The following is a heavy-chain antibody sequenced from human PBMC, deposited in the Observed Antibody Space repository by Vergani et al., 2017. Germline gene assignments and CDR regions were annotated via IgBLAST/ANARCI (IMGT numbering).Heavy chain of an antibody. CDR1: GGSISSYY. J-gene: IGHJ4*02. CDR3: ARLSIAAAGFSFDY. Sequence: QVQLQESGPGLVKPSETLSLTFTVSGGSISSYYWSWIRPPPGKGLEWIGYIYYSGSTNYNPSLKSRVTISVDTSKNQFSLKLSSVTAADTAVYYCARLSIAAAGFSFDYWGQGTLVTVSS. D-gene: IGHD6-13*01. CDR2: IYYSGST. V-gene: IGHV4-59*01.